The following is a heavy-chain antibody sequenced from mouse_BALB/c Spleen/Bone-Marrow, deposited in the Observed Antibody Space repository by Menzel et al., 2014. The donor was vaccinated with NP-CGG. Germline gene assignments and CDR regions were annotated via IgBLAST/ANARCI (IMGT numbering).Heavy chain of an antibody. V-gene: IGHV1S81*02. J-gene: IGHJ4*01. CDR1: GYTFTSYY. Sequence: LVESGAELAKPGASVKLSCKASGYTFTSYYMYWVKQRPGQGLEWIGEINPSNGGTNFNEKFKSRATLTVDKSSSTAYMQLSSLTSEDSAVYYCTRLPHWGQGTSVTVSS. CDR3: TRLPH. CDR2: INPSNGGT. D-gene: IGHD5-1*01.